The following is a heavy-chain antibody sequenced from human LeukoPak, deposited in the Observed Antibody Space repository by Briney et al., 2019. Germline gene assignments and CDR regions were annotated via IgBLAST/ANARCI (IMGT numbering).Heavy chain of an antibody. CDR3: AGLLGYSIAAADRWNY. Sequence: GGSLRLSCAASGFLFNSYGMSWVRQAPGQGLEWVSSITGSTRTTYYTDSVKGRFIISRDNSKNTLYLQMNSLRAEDTAVYYCAGLLGYSIAAADRWNYWGQGTLVTVSS. CDR1: GFLFNSYG. V-gene: IGHV3-23*01. J-gene: IGHJ4*02. CDR2: ITGSTRTT. D-gene: IGHD6-13*01.